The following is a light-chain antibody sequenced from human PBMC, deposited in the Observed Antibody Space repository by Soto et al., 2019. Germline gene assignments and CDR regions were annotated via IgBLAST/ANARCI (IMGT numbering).Light chain of an antibody. J-gene: IGKJ4*02. CDR1: QSVLYSSNNKNY. Sequence: DIVMTQSPDSLAVSLGERATINCKSSQSVLYSSNNKNYLAWYQQKPGQPPKLLIYWASTRESGVPDRFSDSGSGTGFTLTISSLQAEDVAVYYCQQYFSTPLTFGGGTKVEIK. V-gene: IGKV4-1*01. CDR2: WAS. CDR3: QQYFSTPLT.